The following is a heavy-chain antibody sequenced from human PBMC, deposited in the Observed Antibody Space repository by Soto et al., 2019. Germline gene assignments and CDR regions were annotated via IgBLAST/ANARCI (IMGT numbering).Heavy chain of an antibody. Sequence: DVQLVESGGGLVQPGRSLRLSCAASGFTFDDYAMHWVRQAPGKGLEWVSGISWNSGSIGYADSVKGRFTISRDNAKNSLYLQMNSLRAEDTALYYCAKDGVVLRAASEYYYYYYLDVWGKGTTVTVSS. J-gene: IGHJ6*03. CDR2: ISWNSGSI. D-gene: IGHD2-2*01. V-gene: IGHV3-9*01. CDR3: AKDGVVLRAASEYYYYYYLDV. CDR1: GFTFDDYA.